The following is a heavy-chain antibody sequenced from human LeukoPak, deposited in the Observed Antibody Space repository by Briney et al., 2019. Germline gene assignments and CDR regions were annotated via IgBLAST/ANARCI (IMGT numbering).Heavy chain of an antibody. CDR2: IIPIFGTA. CDR3: ARDARGSYDSSGPEG. CDR1: GGTFSSYA. J-gene: IGHJ4*02. Sequence: GASVKVSCKASGGTFSSYAISWVRQAPGQGLEWMGGIIPIFGTANYAQKFQGRVTITADESTSTAYMELSSLRSEDTAVYYCARDARGSYDSSGPEGWAQETLVTVSS. V-gene: IGHV1-69*13. D-gene: IGHD3-22*01.